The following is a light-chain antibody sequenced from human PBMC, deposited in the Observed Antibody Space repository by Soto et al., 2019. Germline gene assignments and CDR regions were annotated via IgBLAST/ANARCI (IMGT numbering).Light chain of an antibody. CDR2: GAS. CDR1: QSISSSF. V-gene: IGKV3-20*01. J-gene: IGKJ1*01. CDR3: QQCGSSPET. Sequence: DIVLTQSPCTLSLSPGQRATLSCRASQSISSSFLAWYQKKPGQAPRLLIEGASSRATGIPDRVSGSGSGTDFTLTISRLEPEDFAVYYCQQCGSSPETFGQGTKVDIK.